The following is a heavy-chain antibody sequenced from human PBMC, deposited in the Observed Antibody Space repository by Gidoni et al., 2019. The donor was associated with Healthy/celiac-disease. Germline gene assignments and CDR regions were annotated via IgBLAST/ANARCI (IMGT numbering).Heavy chain of an antibody. D-gene: IGHD6-19*01. CDR1: GFTFSDHY. CDR3: AREFPGAGTGYYYYGMDV. V-gene: IGHV3-72*01. CDR2: TRNKAKSYTT. Sequence: EVQLVESGGGLVQPGGSLRLSCAASGFTFSDHYMAWVRQAPGRGLEWVGRTRNKAKSYTTEYAASEKGRFTISRDDSKNSLYLQMNSRKTEDTAVYYCAREFPGAGTGYYYYGMDVWGQGTTVTVSS. J-gene: IGHJ6*02.